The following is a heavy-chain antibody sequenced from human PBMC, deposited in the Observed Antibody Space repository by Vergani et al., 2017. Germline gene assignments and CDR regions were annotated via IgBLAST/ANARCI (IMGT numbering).Heavy chain of an antibody. D-gene: IGHD1-1*01. Sequence: EVQLVESGGGLIHPGGSLRLPCKASGFNFGRHWMSWVRQAPGKELEWVAHIKEDGSERYYLDSVRGRFTISRDNAKNSQYLQMNSVRAEDSAIYYCTRHQGGGRGRETPAFDSGGQGTQVSVS. CDR3: TRHQGGGRGRETPAFDS. CDR2: IKEDGSER. J-gene: IGHJ4*02. V-gene: IGHV3-7*01. CDR1: GFNFGRHW.